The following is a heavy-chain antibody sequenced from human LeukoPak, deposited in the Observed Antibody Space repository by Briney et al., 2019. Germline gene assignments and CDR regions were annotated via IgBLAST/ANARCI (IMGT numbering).Heavy chain of an antibody. CDR3: ARHGGSSSSRSSFDP. V-gene: IGHV4-59*08. CDR1: GGSISGYY. Sequence: PSETLSLTCTVSGGSISGYYWSWIRQPPGKGLEWIAYIYYSGSTKYNPSLKSRVTISADTSRDQFSLKLSSVTAADAAVYYCARHGGSSSSRSSFDPWGQGTLVTVSS. CDR2: IYYSGST. J-gene: IGHJ5*02. D-gene: IGHD1-26*01.